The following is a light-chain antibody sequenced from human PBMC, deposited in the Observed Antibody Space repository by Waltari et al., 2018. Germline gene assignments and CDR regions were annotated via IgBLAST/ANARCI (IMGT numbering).Light chain of an antibody. CDR3: HQYGGAPYT. V-gene: IGKV3-20*01. CDR1: HGVTNNF. J-gene: IGKJ2*01. CDR2: GAF. Sequence: EMVLTQSPGTLSLSPGGRATLSCRASHGVTNNFLAWYQQKLGQGPRLLIYGAFLRATGVPDRFSGSGSGTDFTLTISRLEPEDFAVYFCHQYGGAPYTFGQGTKLEIK.